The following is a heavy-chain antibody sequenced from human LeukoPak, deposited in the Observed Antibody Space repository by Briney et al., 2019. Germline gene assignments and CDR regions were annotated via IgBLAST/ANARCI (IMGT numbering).Heavy chain of an antibody. D-gene: IGHD3-22*01. J-gene: IGHJ5*02. CDR2: IYYSGST. Sequence: SETLSLTCTVSGGSISSSSYYWGWIRQPPGKGLEWIGSIYYSGSTHYNPSLKSRVTISVDTSKNQFSLKLSSVTAADTAVYYCAKEAWDSGYYYHWGQGTLVTVSS. V-gene: IGHV4-39*07. CDR3: AKEAWDSGYYYH. CDR1: GGSISSSSYY.